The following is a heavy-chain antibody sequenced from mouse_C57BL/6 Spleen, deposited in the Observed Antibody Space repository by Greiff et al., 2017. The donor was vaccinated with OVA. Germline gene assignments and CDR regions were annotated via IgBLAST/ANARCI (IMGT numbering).Heavy chain of an antibody. J-gene: IGHJ4*01. CDR3: ARSGSSPVYGNYAAMDY. CDR2: IDPSDSYT. CDR1: GYTFTSYW. V-gene: IGHV1-59*01. D-gene: IGHD2-1*01. Sequence: QVQLQQPGAELVRPGTSVKLSCKASGYTFTSYWMHWVKQRPGQGLEWIGVIDPSDSYTNYTQKFKGKATLTVDKSSSTAYMPLSSLTSDDSSVYSCARSGSSPVYGNYAAMDYWGQGTSVTVSS.